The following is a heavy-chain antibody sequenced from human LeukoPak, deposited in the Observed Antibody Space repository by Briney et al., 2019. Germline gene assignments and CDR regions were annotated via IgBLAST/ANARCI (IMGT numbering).Heavy chain of an antibody. J-gene: IGHJ4*02. Sequence: PSETLSLTCSVSGASISTFHWTWFRQPAGRGLEWIGLIYSSGSTLLNPSLKNRVAMSVDLTKNQLSLELTSVTAADTAMYFCARKDGGYWGRGTLVTVSS. V-gene: IGHV4-4*07. CDR1: GASISTFH. CDR2: IYSSGST. CDR3: ARKDGGY. D-gene: IGHD3-10*01.